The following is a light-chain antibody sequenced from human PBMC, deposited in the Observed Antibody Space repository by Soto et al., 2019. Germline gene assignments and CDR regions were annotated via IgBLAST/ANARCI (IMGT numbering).Light chain of an antibody. CDR1: QSLLHSNGYNY. V-gene: IGKV2-28*01. CDR2: LGS. Sequence: DIVMTQSPLSLPVTPGEPASISCRSSQSLLHSNGYNYLDWYLQKPGQSPQLLIYLGSNRASGVPDRFSGSGSGTDFSLKITGVEPEDVGTYYCMQALQTPLTFGGGTMVEI. J-gene: IGKJ4*01. CDR3: MQALQTPLT.